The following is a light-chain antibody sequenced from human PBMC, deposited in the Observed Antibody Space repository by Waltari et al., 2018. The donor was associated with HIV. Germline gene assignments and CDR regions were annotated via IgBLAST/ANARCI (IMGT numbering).Light chain of an antibody. V-gene: IGKV3-15*01. J-gene: IGKJ1*01. Sequence: EIVMTQSPATLSVSPGERATLSSRASQSVSSNLAWYQQKPGQPPRLLIYGASTRATGIPARFSGGGSGTEFTLTISSLQSEDFGVYYCQQYNNWPPWTFGQGTKVEIK. CDR3: QQYNNWPPWT. CDR2: GAS. CDR1: QSVSSN.